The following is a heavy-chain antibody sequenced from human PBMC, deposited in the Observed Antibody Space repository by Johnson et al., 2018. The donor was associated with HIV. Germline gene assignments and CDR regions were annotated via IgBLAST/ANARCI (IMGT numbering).Heavy chain of an antibody. Sequence: QVQLVESGGGVVQPGRSLRLSCAASGFTFSSYGMHWVRQAPGKGLEWVAVISYDGSNKYYADSVKGRFPISRDNSKNTLYLQMNSLRAEDTAVYYCAKDWYNWNDGGGYDAFDIWGQGTMVTVSS. CDR2: ISYDGSNK. CDR3: AKDWYNWNDGGGYDAFDI. CDR1: GFTFSSYG. J-gene: IGHJ3*02. V-gene: IGHV3-30*18. D-gene: IGHD1-1*01.